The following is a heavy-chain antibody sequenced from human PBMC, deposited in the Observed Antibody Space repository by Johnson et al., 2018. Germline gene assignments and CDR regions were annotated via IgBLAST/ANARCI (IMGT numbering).Heavy chain of an antibody. Sequence: VQLVESGGGLVQPGGSLRLSCAASGFTFSSYWMTWVRQAPGKGLEWVANIKQDGSEKYYVDSVKGRFTISRDNAKNSLYLQMNSLRAEDTAVYYCAREGGTTVTKLWFRGYSSYNYMDVWGKGTTVTVSS. V-gene: IGHV3-7*01. CDR1: GFTFSSYW. CDR2: IKQDGSEK. D-gene: IGHD4-17*01. J-gene: IGHJ6*03. CDR3: AREGGTTVTKLWFRGYSSYNYMDV.